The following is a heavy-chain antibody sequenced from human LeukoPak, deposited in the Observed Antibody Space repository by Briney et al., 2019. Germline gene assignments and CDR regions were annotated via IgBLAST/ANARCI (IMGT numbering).Heavy chain of an antibody. CDR3: AKDGPFDI. V-gene: IGHV4-61*10. J-gene: IGHJ3*02. CDR2: IYYSGST. Sequence: PSETLSLTCTVSGGSISSGSYYWSWIRQPAGKGLEWIGYIYYSGSTNYNPSLKSRVTISVDTSKNQFSLKLSSVTAADTAVYYCAKDGPFDIWGQGTMVIVSS. CDR1: GGSISSGSYY. D-gene: IGHD3/OR15-3a*01.